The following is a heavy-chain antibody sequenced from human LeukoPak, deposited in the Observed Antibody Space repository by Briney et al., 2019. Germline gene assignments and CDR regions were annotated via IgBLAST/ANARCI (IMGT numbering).Heavy chain of an antibody. CDR1: GFTFSSYW. CDR3: ARDPSGSYSPGSPHFDY. Sequence: PGGSLRLSCAASGFTFSSYWMHWVRQAPGKGLVWVSRINTDGRSTSYADSVKGRFTISRDNAKNTLYLQMNSLRAEDTAVYYCARDPSGSYSPGSPHFDYWGQGTLVTVSS. CDR2: INTDGRST. J-gene: IGHJ4*02. V-gene: IGHV3-74*01. D-gene: IGHD1-26*01.